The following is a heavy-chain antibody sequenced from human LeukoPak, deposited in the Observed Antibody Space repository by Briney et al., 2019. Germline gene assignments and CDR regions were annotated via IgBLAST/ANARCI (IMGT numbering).Heavy chain of an antibody. J-gene: IGHJ4*02. V-gene: IGHV3-11*01. Sequence: GGSLRLSCAASGFTFTDFYMSWIRQAPGKGLEWVSYISSSGTTIYYADSVMGRFTISRDNAKNSLYLQMNSLRAEDTAVYYCARALTGFMPGNWGQGTLVTVSS. CDR1: GFTFTDFY. D-gene: IGHD3-9*01. CDR2: ISSSGTTI. CDR3: ARALTGFMPGN.